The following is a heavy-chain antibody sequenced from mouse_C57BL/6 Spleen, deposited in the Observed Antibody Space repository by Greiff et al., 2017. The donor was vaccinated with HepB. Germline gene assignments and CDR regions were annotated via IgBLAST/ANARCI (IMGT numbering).Heavy chain of an antibody. Sequence: EVQLVESGGGLVKPGGSLKLSCAASGFTFSDYGMHWVRQAPEKGLEWVAYISSGSGTIYYADTVKGRFTISRDNAKNTLFLQMTSLRSEDTAMYYCARRDQEDWYFDVWGTGTTVTVSS. CDR3: ARRDQEDWYFDV. J-gene: IGHJ1*03. CDR1: GFTFSDYG. CDR2: ISSGSGTI. V-gene: IGHV5-17*01.